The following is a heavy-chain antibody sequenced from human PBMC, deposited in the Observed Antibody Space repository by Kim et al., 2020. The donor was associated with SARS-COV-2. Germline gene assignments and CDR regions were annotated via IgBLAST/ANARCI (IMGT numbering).Heavy chain of an antibody. J-gene: IGHJ4*02. Sequence: GGSLRLSCAAAGFTYTNYWMSWVRQAPGKGLEWVANIKQDGSVKYYVDSMEGRFTISRDNAKNSLYLQVNSLRAEDTAVYHCARIGYSSSSFDYWGQGT. D-gene: IGHD6-6*01. CDR1: GFTYTNYW. V-gene: IGHV3-7*01. CDR2: IKQDGSVK. CDR3: ARIGYSSSSFDY.